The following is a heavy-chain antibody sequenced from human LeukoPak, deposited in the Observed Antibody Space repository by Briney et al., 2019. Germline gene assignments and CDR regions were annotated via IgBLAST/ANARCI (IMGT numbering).Heavy chain of an antibody. V-gene: IGHV3-48*03. D-gene: IGHD4-17*01. Sequence: GGSLRLSCAASGFTFRIYEMNWVRQAPGKGLEWVSYISSSGSNVYYADSLKGRFTISRDNAKNSLYLQMNSLRAEDTALYYCARDLGMTDGDYVSYFDYWGQGTLVTVSS. CDR1: GFTFRIYE. CDR3: ARDLGMTDGDYVSYFDY. CDR2: ISSSGSNV. J-gene: IGHJ4*02.